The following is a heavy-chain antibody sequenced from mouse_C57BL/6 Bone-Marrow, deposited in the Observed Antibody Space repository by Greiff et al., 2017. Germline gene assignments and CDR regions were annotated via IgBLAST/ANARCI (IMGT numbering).Heavy chain of an antibody. D-gene: IGHD3-1*01. Sequence: VQLQQPGAELVKPGASVKLSCKASGYTFTSYWMHWVKQRPGRGLEWIGEINPRTGGTTYHQPFKAKATLTVDKSCSTADMHLKSLTSEDSAFYDCASPRAMDDWGQGTSVTGSS. CDR1: GYTFTSYW. V-gene: IGHV1S81*02. CDR3: ASPRAMDD. J-gene: IGHJ4*01. CDR2: INPRTGGT.